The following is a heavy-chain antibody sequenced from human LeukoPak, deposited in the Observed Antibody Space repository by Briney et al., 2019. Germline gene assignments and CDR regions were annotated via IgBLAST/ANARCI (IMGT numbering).Heavy chain of an antibody. Sequence: GGSLRPSCAASGFTVSSNYMSWVRQAPGKGLEWVSVIYSGGSTYYADSVKGRFTISRDNSKNTLYLQMNSLRAEDTAVYYCARYYYDSSGYYVRPYYGMDVWGQGTTVTVSS. J-gene: IGHJ6*02. CDR2: IYSGGST. CDR1: GFTVSSNY. CDR3: ARYYYDSSGYYVRPYYGMDV. V-gene: IGHV3-53*01. D-gene: IGHD3-22*01.